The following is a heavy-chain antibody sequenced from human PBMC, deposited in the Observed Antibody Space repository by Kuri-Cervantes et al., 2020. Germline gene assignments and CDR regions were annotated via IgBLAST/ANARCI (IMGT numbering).Heavy chain of an antibody. CDR3: AKVEGGSSGYFYYYGMDV. CDR2: IYYSGST. Sequence: SETLTLSCTVSGGSISSYYWSWIRQPPGKGLEWIGYIYYSGSTNYNRSLKSRVTISVDTSKNQFSLKLSYVTAADTAVYYCAKVEGGSSGYFYYYGMDVWGQGTTVTVSS. J-gene: IGHJ6*02. V-gene: IGHV4-59*01. D-gene: IGHD3-22*01. CDR1: GGSISSYY.